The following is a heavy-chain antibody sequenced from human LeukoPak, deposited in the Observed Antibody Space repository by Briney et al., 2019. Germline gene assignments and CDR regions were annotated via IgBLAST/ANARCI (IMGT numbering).Heavy chain of an antibody. D-gene: IGHD6-6*01. CDR3: ARVRRPEYSSSSYYYYMDV. CDR2: FNPNSGGT. V-gene: IGHV1-2*02. Sequence: ASVKVSCKASGYTFTGYYMHWVRQAPGQGLEWWGWFNPNSGGTNYAQKFQGRVTMTRDTSTTTAYMELNRLRSDDTAAYYCARVRRPEYSSSSYYYYMDVWGKGTTVTVSS. J-gene: IGHJ6*03. CDR1: GYTFTGYY.